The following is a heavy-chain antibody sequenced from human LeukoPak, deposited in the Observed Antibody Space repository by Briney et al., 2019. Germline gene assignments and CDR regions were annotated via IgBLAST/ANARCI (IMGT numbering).Heavy chain of an antibody. CDR3: ARSIVVVPAAIHYYYYYGMDV. Sequence: ASVKVSCKASGYTFTSYGISWVRQAPGQGLEWMGWISAYNGNTNYAQKLQGRVTMTTDTSTSTAYMELRSLRSDDTAVYYCARSIVVVPAAIHYYYYYGMDVWGQGTTVTVSS. J-gene: IGHJ6*02. CDR2: ISAYNGNT. V-gene: IGHV1-18*01. CDR1: GYTFTSYG. D-gene: IGHD2-2*01.